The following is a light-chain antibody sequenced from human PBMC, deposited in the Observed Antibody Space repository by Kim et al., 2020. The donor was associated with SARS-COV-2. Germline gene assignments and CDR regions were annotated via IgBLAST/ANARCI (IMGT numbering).Light chain of an antibody. J-gene: IGKJ4*01. V-gene: IGKV4-1*01. CDR3: QQYSTTPLT. CDR2: WAS. CDR1: QTLYKSNNHNY. Sequence: DIVMTQSPDSLTVSLGERATISCKSSQTLYKSNNHNYLSWYQQKPGQPPKLIIYWASTRESGVPDRFIGSGSGTDFTLTINSLQAEDAAFYYCQQYSTTPLTFGGGTKVDIK.